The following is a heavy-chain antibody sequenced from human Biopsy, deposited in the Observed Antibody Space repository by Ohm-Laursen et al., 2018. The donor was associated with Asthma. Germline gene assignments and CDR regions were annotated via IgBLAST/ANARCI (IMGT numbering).Heavy chain of an antibody. Sequence: SLRLSCSASGFTVSRDHMFWVRQAPGKGLEWVSVIYSGGTSDTADSVRGRFTISRDFYKNTLYLQMDSLRAEDTAVYYCARGDSSGWSHYYFDYWGQGTLDTVSS. CDR3: ARGDSSGWSHYYFDY. V-gene: IGHV3-53*01. J-gene: IGHJ4*02. D-gene: IGHD6-19*01. CDR2: IYSGGTS. CDR1: GFTVSRDH.